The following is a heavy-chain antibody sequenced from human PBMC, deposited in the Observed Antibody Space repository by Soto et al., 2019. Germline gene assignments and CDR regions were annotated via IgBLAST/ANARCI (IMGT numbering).Heavy chain of an antibody. CDR2: VKDGGHA. Sequence: QVQLQQWGAGLLKPSETLSLNCAVTGGSLSGYYWSWIRQPPGKGLEWIGEVKDGGHANYSPSLRGRVTISSDTSSNQCLLRPHSVTAAETGVYYCARGQEGVVATHWDQGSLVTVSS. J-gene: IGHJ4*02. CDR3: ARGQEGVVATH. D-gene: IGHD5-12*01. CDR1: GGSLSGYY. V-gene: IGHV4-34*01.